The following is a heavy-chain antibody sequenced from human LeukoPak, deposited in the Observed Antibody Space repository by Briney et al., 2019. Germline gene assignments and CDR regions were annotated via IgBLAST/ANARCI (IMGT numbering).Heavy chain of an antibody. J-gene: IGHJ4*02. CDR2: IYYSGST. CDR3: AREGVYYDSSGYYPSFDY. V-gene: IGHV4-59*01. Sequence: SETLSLTCTVSGGSISSYYWSWIRQPPGKGLEWIGYIYYSGSTNYNPSLKSRVTISVDTSKNQFSLKLSSVTAADTAVYYCAREGVYYDSSGYYPSFDYWGQGTLVTVSS. CDR1: GGSISSYY. D-gene: IGHD3-22*01.